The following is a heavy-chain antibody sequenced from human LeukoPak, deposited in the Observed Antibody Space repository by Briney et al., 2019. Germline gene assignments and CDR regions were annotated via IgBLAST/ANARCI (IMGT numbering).Heavy chain of an antibody. CDR1: GFTIGSYW. CDR3: ARRTVTTGPPYYYYYYYMDV. J-gene: IGHJ6*03. D-gene: IGHD4-17*01. CDR2: ISSSSSTI. Sequence: GGSLRLSCAGSGFTIGSYWMNWVRQAPGKGLEWVSYISSSSSTIYYADSVKGRFTISRDNAKNSLYLQMNSLRAEDTAVYYCARRTVTTGPPYYYYYYYMDVWGKGTTVTVSS. V-gene: IGHV3-48*01.